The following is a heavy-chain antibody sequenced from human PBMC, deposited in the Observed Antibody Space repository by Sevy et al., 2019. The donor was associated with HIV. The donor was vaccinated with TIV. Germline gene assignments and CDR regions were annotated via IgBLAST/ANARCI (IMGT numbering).Heavy chain of an antibody. Sequence: GGSLRLSCAASGFTFSSFGMHWVRQVPGKGLEWGSFISYDGSDKRYVDSVKGRFTISRDSSKNTLYLQMNSLRGGDTAVYYCAKDGPPYYTSGSYMYYFDYWGQGALVTVSS. D-gene: IGHD3-10*01. CDR1: GFTFSSFG. J-gene: IGHJ4*02. V-gene: IGHV3-30*18. CDR3: AKDGPPYYTSGSYMYYFDY. CDR2: ISYDGSDK.